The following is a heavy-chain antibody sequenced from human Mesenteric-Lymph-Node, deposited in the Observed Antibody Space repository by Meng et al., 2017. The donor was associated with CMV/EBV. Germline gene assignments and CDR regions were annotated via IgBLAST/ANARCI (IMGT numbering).Heavy chain of an antibody. V-gene: IGHV3-33*06. CDR3: AKEFYYYDSSGLGYFDY. Sequence: GESLKISCAASGFTFSSYGMHWVRQAPGKGLEWVAVIWYDGSNKYYADSVKGRFTISRDNSKNTLYLQMNSLRAEDTAVYYCAKEFYYYDSSGLGYFDYWGQGTLVTVSS. CDR2: IWYDGSNK. D-gene: IGHD3-22*01. CDR1: GFTFSSYG. J-gene: IGHJ4*02.